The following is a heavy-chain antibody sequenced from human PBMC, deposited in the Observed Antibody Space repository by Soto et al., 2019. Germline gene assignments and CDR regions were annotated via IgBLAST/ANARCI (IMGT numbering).Heavy chain of an antibody. CDR3: ARGGYSYGHWVY. D-gene: IGHD5-18*01. CDR1: GFTFSSYS. J-gene: IGHJ4*02. CDR2: ISSSSSYI. V-gene: IGHV3-21*01. Sequence: GGSLRLSCAASGFTFSSYSMNRVRQAPGKGLEWVSSISSSSSYIYYADSVKGRFTISRDNAKNSLYLQMNSLRAEDTAVYYCARGGYSYGHWVYWGQGTLVTVSS.